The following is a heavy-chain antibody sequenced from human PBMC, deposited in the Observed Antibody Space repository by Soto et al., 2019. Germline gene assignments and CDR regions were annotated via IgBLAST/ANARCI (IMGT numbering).Heavy chain of an antibody. D-gene: IGHD6-13*01. CDR2: INAANGDT. CDR3: VKRHVSATGIDWFDP. J-gene: IGHJ5*02. V-gene: IGHV1-3*01. CDR1: GYTFTSYG. Sequence: ASVKVSCKASGYTFTSYGIHWVRQAPGQRLEWMGWINAANGDTKYSPKFQGRVTITRDTSASTAYMELSSLRSEDTAVYYCVKRHVSATGIDWFDPWGQGTLVTVSS.